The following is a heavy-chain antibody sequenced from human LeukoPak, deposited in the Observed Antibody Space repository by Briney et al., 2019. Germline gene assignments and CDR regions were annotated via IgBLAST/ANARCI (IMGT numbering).Heavy chain of an antibody. Sequence: GGSLRLSCAASRFTFSNYAMSWVRQAPGKGLEWVSTISGSGADTYYAGSVKGRFTISRDNSKNTLYLQMNSLRAEDTAVYYCARDPPRAAWVFDYWGQGTLVSVSS. D-gene: IGHD6-25*01. V-gene: IGHV3-23*01. CDR3: ARDPPRAAWVFDY. CDR2: ISGSGADT. J-gene: IGHJ4*02. CDR1: RFTFSNYA.